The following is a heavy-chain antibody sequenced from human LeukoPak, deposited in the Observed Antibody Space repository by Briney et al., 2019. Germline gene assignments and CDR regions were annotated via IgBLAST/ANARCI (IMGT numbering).Heavy chain of an antibody. D-gene: IGHD6-13*01. V-gene: IGHV1-46*01. Sequence: ASVKVSCKASGYSFTRYFIHWVRQAPGQGLEWMGIIIPSDGSTNYAQKLQGRVTMTTDTSTSTAYMELRSLRSDDTAVYYCAREGYSSSWNYFDYWGQGALVTVSS. CDR1: GYSFTRYF. J-gene: IGHJ4*02. CDR3: AREGYSSSWNYFDY. CDR2: IIPSDGST.